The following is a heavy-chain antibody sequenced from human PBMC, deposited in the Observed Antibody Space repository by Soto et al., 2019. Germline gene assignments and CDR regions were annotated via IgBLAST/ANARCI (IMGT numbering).Heavy chain of an antibody. V-gene: IGHV4-59*01. CDR2: IYYSGST. CDR3: ARESGSYEGAFDI. J-gene: IGHJ3*02. CDR1: GGSISSYY. D-gene: IGHD1-26*01. Sequence: QVQLQESGPGLVKPSETLSLTCTVSGGSISSYYWSWIRQPPGKGLEWIGYIYYSGSTNYNPSLKSRVTISVDTSKNQFSLQLSSVTAADTAVYYCARESGSYEGAFDIWGQGTMVTVSS.